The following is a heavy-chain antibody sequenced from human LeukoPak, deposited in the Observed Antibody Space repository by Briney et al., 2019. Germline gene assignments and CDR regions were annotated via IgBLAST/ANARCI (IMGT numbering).Heavy chain of an antibody. D-gene: IGHD6-13*01. V-gene: IGHV4-4*07. CDR1: GGSISSYY. J-gene: IGHJ4*02. CDR2: IYTSGST. Sequence: SETLSLTCMVSGGSISSYYWSWIRQPAGKGLEWIGRIYTSGSTDYNPSLKSRVTISVDKSKNQFSLKLSSVTAADTAVYYCAYMKGSSWYYFDYWGQGTLVTVSS. CDR3: AYMKGSSWYYFDY.